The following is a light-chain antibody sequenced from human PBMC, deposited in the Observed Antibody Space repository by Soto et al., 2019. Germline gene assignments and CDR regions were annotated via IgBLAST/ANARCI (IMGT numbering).Light chain of an antibody. Sequence: LQMAPSPFTPSASVGDPVTVPFRASQSVSGWLAWYQQKPGKAPKLLIYDASSLESGVPSRFSGSGSGTEFTLTISSLQPDDFATYYCQQYNSYSPFGQGTKVDIK. CDR3: QQYNSYSP. V-gene: IGKV1-5*01. CDR1: QSVSGW. CDR2: DAS. J-gene: IGKJ1*01.